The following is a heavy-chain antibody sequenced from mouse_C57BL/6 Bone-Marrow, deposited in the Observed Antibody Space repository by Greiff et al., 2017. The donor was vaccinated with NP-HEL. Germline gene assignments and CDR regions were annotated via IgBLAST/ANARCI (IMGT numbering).Heavy chain of an antibody. J-gene: IGHJ2*01. CDR2: IRNKANNHAT. D-gene: IGHD2-4*01. CDR3: TRITTRRYYFDY. Sequence: DVKLQESGGGLVQPGGSMKLSCAASGFTFSDAWMDWVRQSPEKGLEWVAEIRNKANNHATYYAESLKGRFTISRDDSKSSVYLQMNSLRAEDTGIYYCTRITTRRYYFDYWGQGTTLTVSS. CDR1: GFTFSDAW. V-gene: IGHV6-6*01.